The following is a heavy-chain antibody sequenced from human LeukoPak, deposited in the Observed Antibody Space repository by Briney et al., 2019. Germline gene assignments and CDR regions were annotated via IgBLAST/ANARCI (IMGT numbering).Heavy chain of an antibody. CDR3: ARDRGGVGATFLGYGMDV. CDR1: GYTFTSYY. V-gene: IGHV1-46*01. D-gene: IGHD1-26*01. J-gene: IGHJ6*02. CDR2: VNHSGGTT. Sequence: WASVKVSCKASGYTFTSYYLHWMRQAPGQGLEWMGIVNHSGGTTNYAQKFQGRVTLTRETSTSTVYMVLSSLRSEDTAVYYCARDRGGVGATFLGYGMDVWGQGTTVTVSS.